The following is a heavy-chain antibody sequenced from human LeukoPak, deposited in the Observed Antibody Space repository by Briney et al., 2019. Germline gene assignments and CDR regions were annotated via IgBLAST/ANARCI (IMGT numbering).Heavy chain of an antibody. Sequence: SETLSLTCAVYGGSFSGYYWSWIRQPPGKGLEWIGEINHSGSTNYNPSLKSRVTISVDTSKNQFSLKLSSVTAADTAVYYCARGVQRAALVPPYYFDFWGQGTLVTVSS. CDR3: ARGVQRAALVPPYYFDF. V-gene: IGHV4-34*01. D-gene: IGHD5-18*01. CDR2: INHSGST. J-gene: IGHJ4*02. CDR1: GGSFSGYY.